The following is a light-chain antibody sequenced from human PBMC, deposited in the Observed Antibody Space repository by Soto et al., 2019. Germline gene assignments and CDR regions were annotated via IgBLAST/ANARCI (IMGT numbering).Light chain of an antibody. Sequence: DIQMTQSPSTLSASVGDSVTITCRASHSFSSWLAWYQQKSGKAPKVLIYDASRLESGVPSRFSGSGSGTEFTLTISSLQPDDFATYYCQQYNSYSWTFGQGTKVEIK. V-gene: IGKV1-5*01. CDR1: HSFSSW. CDR2: DAS. CDR3: QQYNSYSWT. J-gene: IGKJ1*01.